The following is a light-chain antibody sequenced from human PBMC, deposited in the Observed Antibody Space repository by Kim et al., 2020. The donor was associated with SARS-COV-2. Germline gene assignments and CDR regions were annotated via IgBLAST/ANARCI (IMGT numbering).Light chain of an antibody. CDR3: QQYGNWPPIT. V-gene: IGKV3-15*01. J-gene: IGKJ5*01. Sequence: SPGEKAALSCRASQSVNNKLAWYQQKPGHGPRLVIYDASTRAPGIPDRFIGSGSGTDFTLTIMKLQSEDSAIYYCQQYGNWPPITFGQGTRLEIK. CDR2: DAS. CDR1: QSVNNK.